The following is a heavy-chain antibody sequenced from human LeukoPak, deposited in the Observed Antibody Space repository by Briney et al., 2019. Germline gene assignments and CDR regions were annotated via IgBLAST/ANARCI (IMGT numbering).Heavy chain of an antibody. CDR2: ISSSGSTI. V-gene: IGHV3-48*03. CDR3: AKDRPYISSWYGCSTP. CDR1: GFTFSSYE. J-gene: IGHJ5*02. D-gene: IGHD6-13*01. Sequence: GGSLRLSCAASGFTFSSYEMNWVRQAPGKGLEWVSYISSSGSTIYYADSVKGRFTISRDNAKNSLYLQMHSLRAEDTAVYYCAKDRPYISSWYGCSTPWGQGTLVTVSS.